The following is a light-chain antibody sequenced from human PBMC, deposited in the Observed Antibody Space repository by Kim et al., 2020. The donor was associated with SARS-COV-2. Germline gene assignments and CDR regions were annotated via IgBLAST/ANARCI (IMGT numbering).Light chain of an antibody. Sequence: SPRERAPLSCRASQSVSGMHLVWYNQRPGQAPRLLMDGASSRATGTPDRFSGSGSGTDFTLTISRLEPEDFAVYYCEYYGRPPITFGQGTRLEIK. J-gene: IGKJ5*01. CDR2: GAS. V-gene: IGKV3-20*01. CDR3: EYYGRPPIT. CDR1: QSVSGMH.